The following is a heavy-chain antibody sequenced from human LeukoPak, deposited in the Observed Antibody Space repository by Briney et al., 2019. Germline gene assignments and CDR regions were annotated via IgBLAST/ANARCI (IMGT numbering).Heavy chain of an antibody. J-gene: IGHJ3*02. CDR2: IYTSGST. Sequence: PSETLSLTCTVSGDSISSYYWSWIRQPAGKGLEWIGRIYTSGSTNYNPSLKSRVTMSVDTSNNHLSLKLSSVTAADTAVFYCAKSGYSGYRGSFDIWGQGTMVTVSS. CDR1: GDSISSYY. D-gene: IGHD5-12*01. V-gene: IGHV4-4*07. CDR3: AKSGYSGYRGSFDI.